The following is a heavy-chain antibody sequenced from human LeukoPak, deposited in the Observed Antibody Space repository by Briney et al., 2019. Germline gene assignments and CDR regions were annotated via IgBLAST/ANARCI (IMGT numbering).Heavy chain of an antibody. V-gene: IGHV3-7*01. CDR2: MNEYGSEI. Sequence: GGSLRLSCAVSGFIFSDFSMSWVRQAPGKGLEWVAKMNEYGSEIFYVDSVKGRFTISRDNAKNSLYLQMNRLRAEDTAVYYCAELGITMIGGVWGKGTTVTISS. CDR3: AELGITMIGGV. J-gene: IGHJ6*04. CDR1: GFIFSDFS. D-gene: IGHD3-10*02.